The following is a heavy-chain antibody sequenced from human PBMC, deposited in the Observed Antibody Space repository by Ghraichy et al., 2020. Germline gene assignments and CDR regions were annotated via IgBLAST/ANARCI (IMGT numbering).Heavy chain of an antibody. V-gene: IGHV4-4*07. CDR2: IYTSGST. Sequence: SETLSLTCTVSGGSISSYYWSWIRQPAGKGLEWIGRIYTSGSTNYNPSLKSRVTMSVDTSKNQFSLKLSSVTAADTAVYYCARDGGARGAARPNYYYYGMDVWGQGTTVTVSS. CDR1: GGSISSYY. D-gene: IGHD6-6*01. CDR3: ARDGGARGAARPNYYYYGMDV. J-gene: IGHJ6*02.